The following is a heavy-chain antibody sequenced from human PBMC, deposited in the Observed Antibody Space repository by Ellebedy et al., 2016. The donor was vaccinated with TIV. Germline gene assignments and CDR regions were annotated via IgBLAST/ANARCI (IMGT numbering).Heavy chain of an antibody. CDR2: INAGNGNT. J-gene: IGHJ6*02. Sequence: AASVKVSCKASGYTFTSYAIHWVRQAPGQRLEWMGWINAGNGNTKYSQKFQGRVTITRDTSASTAYMELSSLRSEDTAVYYCARLNLHYYYYYGMDVWGQGTTVTVSS. V-gene: IGHV1-3*01. CDR1: GYTFTSYA. D-gene: IGHD1-14*01. CDR3: ARLNLHYYYYYGMDV.